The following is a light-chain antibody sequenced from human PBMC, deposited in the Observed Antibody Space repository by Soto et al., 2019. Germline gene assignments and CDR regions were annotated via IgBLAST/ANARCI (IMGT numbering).Light chain of an antibody. J-gene: IGKJ5*01. CDR3: QQLNSYPIT. CDR2: AAS. CDR1: QGISSF. Sequence: IQLTQSPSSLSASVGDSVTISFRASQGISSFLAWYQQKPGKAPKRLIYAASTLQSGVPSRFSGSGSGTDFTLTISSLQPEDFATYFCQQLNSYPITFGQGTRLEIK. V-gene: IGKV1-9*01.